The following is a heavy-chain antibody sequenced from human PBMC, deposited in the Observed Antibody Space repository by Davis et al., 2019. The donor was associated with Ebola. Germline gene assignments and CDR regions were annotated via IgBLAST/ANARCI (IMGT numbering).Heavy chain of an antibody. Sequence: SVKVSCKASGGTFSSYAINWVRQAPGQGLEWMGGIIPIFGTANFAQKFQGRVTITADKSTSTAYMELSSLRSEDTAVYYCARGITMVRGYDWFDPWGQGTLVTVSS. J-gene: IGHJ5*02. CDR2: IIPIFGTA. V-gene: IGHV1-69*06. CDR1: GGTFSSYA. D-gene: IGHD3-10*01. CDR3: ARGITMVRGYDWFDP.